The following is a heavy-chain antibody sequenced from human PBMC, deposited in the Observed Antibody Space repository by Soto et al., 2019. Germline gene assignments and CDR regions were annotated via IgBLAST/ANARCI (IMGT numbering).Heavy chain of an antibody. D-gene: IGHD2-2*01. V-gene: IGHV4-34*01. J-gene: IGHJ2*01. Sequence: QAQLQQWGAGLLKPSETLSLTCAVSNGSFSGYYGSWIRQPPGKGLEWIGEIAHSGSTNYSPSLRRRVTMSVDTSKKHFSLKLTSVTAADTAVYYCARGLTREEPWYFGLWGRGTLVTVSS. CDR3: ARGLTREEPWYFGL. CDR1: NGSFSGYY. CDR2: IAHSGST.